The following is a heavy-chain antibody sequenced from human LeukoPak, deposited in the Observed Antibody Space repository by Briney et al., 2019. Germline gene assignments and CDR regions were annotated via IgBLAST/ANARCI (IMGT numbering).Heavy chain of an antibody. CDR1: GGSISSYY. Sequence: SETLSLTCTVSGGSISSYYWSWIRQPAGKGLEWIGRIYTSGSTNYNPSLKSRVTMSVDTSKNQFSLKLSSVTAADTAVYYCAREPTYYYGSGSYYFDYWGQGTLVTVSS. D-gene: IGHD3-10*01. CDR2: IYTSGST. V-gene: IGHV4-4*07. J-gene: IGHJ4*02. CDR3: AREPTYYYGSGSYYFDY.